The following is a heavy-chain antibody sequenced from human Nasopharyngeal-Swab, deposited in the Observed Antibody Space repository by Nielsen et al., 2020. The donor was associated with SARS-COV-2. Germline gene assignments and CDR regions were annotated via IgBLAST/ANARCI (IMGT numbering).Heavy chain of an antibody. J-gene: IGHJ6*02. Sequence: ASVKVSCKASGYTFTSYGISWVRQAPGQGLEWMGWISAYNGNTNYAQKLQGRVIMTTDTSTSTAYMELRSLRSDDTAVYYCARDRCSGGSCYYYYYGMDVWGQGTTVTVSS. CDR1: GYTFTSYG. D-gene: IGHD2-15*01. CDR3: ARDRCSGGSCYYYYYGMDV. CDR2: ISAYNGNT. V-gene: IGHV1-18*01.